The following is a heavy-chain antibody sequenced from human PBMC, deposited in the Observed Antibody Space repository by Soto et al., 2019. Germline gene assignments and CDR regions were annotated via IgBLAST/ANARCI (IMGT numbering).Heavy chain of an antibody. V-gene: IGHV3-23*01. CDR2: ISGSGGST. D-gene: IGHD2-2*01. CDR3: AKGVVPATVTNWFDP. J-gene: IGHJ5*02. CDR1: GFTFSSYA. Sequence: GGSLRLSCAACGFTFSSYAMSWVRQAPGKGLEWVSAISGSGGSTYYADSVKGRFTISRDNSKNTLYLQMNSLRAEDTAVYYCAKGVVPATVTNWFDPWGQGTLVTVSS.